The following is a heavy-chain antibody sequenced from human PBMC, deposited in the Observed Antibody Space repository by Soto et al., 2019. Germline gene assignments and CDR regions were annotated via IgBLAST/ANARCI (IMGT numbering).Heavy chain of an antibody. V-gene: IGHV3-23*01. J-gene: IGHJ5*02. Sequence: GGSLRLSCAASGFTFSSYAMSWVRQAPGKGLEWVSAISGSGGSTYYADSVKGRFTISRDNSKNTLYLQMNSLRAEDTAVYYCAKAVAGPLHLVVVVAATPNWFDPWGQGTLVTVSS. CDR2: ISGSGGST. CDR1: GFTFSSYA. CDR3: AKAVAGPLHLVVVVAATPNWFDP. D-gene: IGHD2-15*01.